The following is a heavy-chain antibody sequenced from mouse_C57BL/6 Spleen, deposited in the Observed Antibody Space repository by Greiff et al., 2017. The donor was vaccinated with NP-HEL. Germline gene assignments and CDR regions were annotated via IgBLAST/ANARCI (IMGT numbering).Heavy chain of an antibody. CDR3: ARLDYDWYFDV. CDR2: IDPSDSYT. D-gene: IGHD1-1*02. J-gene: IGHJ1*03. CDR1: GYTFTSYW. Sequence: QVQLKQPGAELVMPGASVKLSCTASGYTFTSYWMHWVKQRPGQGLEWIGEIDPSDSYTHYNQKFKGKSTLTVDKSSSTAYMQLSSLTSEDSSVYYCARLDYDWYFDVWGTGTTVTVSS. V-gene: IGHV1-69*01.